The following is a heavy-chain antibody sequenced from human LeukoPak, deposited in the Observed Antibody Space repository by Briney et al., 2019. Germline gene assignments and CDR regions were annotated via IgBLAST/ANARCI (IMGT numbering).Heavy chain of an antibody. J-gene: IGHJ4*02. V-gene: IGHV3-48*02. Sequence: GGSLRLACAASGFTFSGYSMNWVRQAPGKGLQWVSYITSSSSTIYYADSVKGRFTISRDNAKNSLYLQMNSLRDEDTAVYYCARGATPDYWGQGTLVTVSS. CDR3: ARGATPDY. CDR2: ITSSSSTI. CDR1: GFTFSGYS.